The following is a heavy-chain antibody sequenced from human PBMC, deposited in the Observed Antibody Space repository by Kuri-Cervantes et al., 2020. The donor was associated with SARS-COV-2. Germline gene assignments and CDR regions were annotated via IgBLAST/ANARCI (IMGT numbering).Heavy chain of an antibody. CDR3: ARGKIGGTICLDV. CDR1: GFTFSSYA. Sequence: GESLKISCAASGFTFSSYAMHWVRQAPGKGLEYVSAISSNGGSTYYADSVKGRLTISRDNSKNTLYLQMGSLRAEDMAVYYCARGKIGGTICLDVWGKGTTVTVSS. J-gene: IGHJ6*04. V-gene: IGHV3-64*02. D-gene: IGHD3-3*01. CDR2: ISSNGGST.